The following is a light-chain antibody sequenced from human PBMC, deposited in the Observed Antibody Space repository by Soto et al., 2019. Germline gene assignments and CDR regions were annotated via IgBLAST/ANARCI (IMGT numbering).Light chain of an antibody. V-gene: IGKV1-13*02. J-gene: IGKJ5*01. CDR1: QGISSA. CDR2: DAS. CDR3: QQLKTYPFT. Sequence: AIQLTQSPSSLSASVGDRVSITCRASQGISSALAWYQHKPGKAPKILIYDASSLQSGVPSRVSGSESGTECTLTISSLQPEDFATYYCQQLKTYPFTFGQGKRLEIK.